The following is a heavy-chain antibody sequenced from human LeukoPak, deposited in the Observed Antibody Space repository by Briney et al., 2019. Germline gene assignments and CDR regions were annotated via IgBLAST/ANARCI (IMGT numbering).Heavy chain of an antibody. CDR1: GFTFSSYW. CDR3: ARDDYSNQGWFDP. V-gene: IGHV3-7*03. Sequence: RSGGSLRLSCAASGFTFSSYWMSWVRQAPGKGLEWVANIKQDGSEKYYVDSVKGRFTISRDNAKNSLYLQMNSLRAEDTAVYYCARDDYSNQGWFDPWGQGTLVTVSS. D-gene: IGHD4-11*01. CDR2: IKQDGSEK. J-gene: IGHJ5*02.